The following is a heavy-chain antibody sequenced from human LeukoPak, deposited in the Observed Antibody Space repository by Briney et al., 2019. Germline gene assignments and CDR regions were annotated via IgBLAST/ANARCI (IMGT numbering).Heavy chain of an antibody. Sequence: SETLSLTCTVSGGSISSYYWSWIRQPPGKGLEWIGYIYYSGSTNYNPSLKSRVTISVDTAKNQFSLKLSSVTAADTAVDYCARRASGYSYGFYFDYWGQGTLVTVSS. CDR3: ARRASGYSYGFYFDY. D-gene: IGHD5-18*01. J-gene: IGHJ4*02. CDR2: IYYSGST. V-gene: IGHV4-59*08. CDR1: GGSISSYY.